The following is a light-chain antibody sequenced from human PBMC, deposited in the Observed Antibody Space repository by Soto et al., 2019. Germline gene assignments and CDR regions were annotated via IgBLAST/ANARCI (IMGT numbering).Light chain of an antibody. CDR1: SSDVGGYNY. J-gene: IGLJ1*01. CDR3: SSYTSSSPRV. CDR2: DVS. Sequence: QSALTQPASVSGSPGQSITISCTETSSDVGGYNYVSWYQQHPGKAPKLMIYDVSNRPSGVSNRFSGSKSGNTASLTISGLQAEDEADYYCSSYTSSSPRVFGTGTKVTVL. V-gene: IGLV2-14*01.